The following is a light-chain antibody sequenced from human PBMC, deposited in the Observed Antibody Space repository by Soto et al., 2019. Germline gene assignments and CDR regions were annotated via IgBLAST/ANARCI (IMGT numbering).Light chain of an antibody. CDR2: LNSDGSH. J-gene: IGLJ3*02. CDR1: SGHSRYA. CDR3: QTWGTGIPWV. Sequence: QLVLTQSPSASASLGASVNLTCTLSSGHSRYAIAWHQQQPEKGPRYLMRLNSDGSHNKGDGIPDRFSGSTSGAECYLTISSLQSEDEADYYCQTWGTGIPWVFGGGTKLTVL. V-gene: IGLV4-69*01.